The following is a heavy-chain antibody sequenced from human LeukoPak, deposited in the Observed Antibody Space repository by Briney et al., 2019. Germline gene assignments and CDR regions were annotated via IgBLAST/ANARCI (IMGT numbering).Heavy chain of an antibody. CDR1: GYTLTELS. D-gene: IGHD3-10*01. Sequence: ASVKVSCKVSGYTLTELSMHWVRQAPGKGLEWMGGFDPEDGETIYAQKFQGRVTMTEDTSTDTAYMELSSLRSEDTAVYYCATLMRVLLWFGEAEELYYFDYWGQGTLVTVSS. CDR3: ATLMRVLLWFGEAEELYYFDY. CDR2: FDPEDGET. V-gene: IGHV1-24*01. J-gene: IGHJ4*02.